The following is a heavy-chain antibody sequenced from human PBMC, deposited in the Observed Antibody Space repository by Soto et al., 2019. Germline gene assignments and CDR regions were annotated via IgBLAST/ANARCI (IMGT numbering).Heavy chain of an antibody. CDR3: AGAQRPLSGSNFGGFFDY. CDR2: IYQSAST. J-gene: IGHJ4*02. D-gene: IGHD1-26*01. V-gene: IGHV4-38-2*01. Sequence: SETLSLTCDVSGFSISSNYYWGWSRQPPGKGREGIGSIYQSASTYYNPSVKGRVTMSIDTSKNQFSLRFSSVIASDTAVYYWAGAQRPLSGSNFGGFFDYWGQGTLVTVSS. CDR1: GFSISSNYY.